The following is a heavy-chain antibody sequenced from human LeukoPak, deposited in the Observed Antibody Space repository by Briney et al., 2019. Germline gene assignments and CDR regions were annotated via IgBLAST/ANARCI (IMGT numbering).Heavy chain of an antibody. D-gene: IGHD6-13*01. CDR3: ARDVGKELVDLDY. CDR2: IRYDGSNK. V-gene: IGHV3-30*02. CDR1: GFTFSSYG. J-gene: IGHJ4*02. Sequence: GGSLRLSCAASGFTFSSYGMHWVRQAPGKGLEWVAFIRYDGSNKYYADSVKGRFTISRDNSKNTLYLQMNSLRSDDTAVYYCARDVGKELVDLDYWGQGTLVTVSS.